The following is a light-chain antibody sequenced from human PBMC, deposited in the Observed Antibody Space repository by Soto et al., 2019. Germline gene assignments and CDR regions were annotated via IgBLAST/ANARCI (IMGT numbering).Light chain of an antibody. Sequence: EIVLTQSPGTLSLSPGERATLSCRASQSVTSTYLAWYQQKPGQAPRLLIYGASSRATGIPDRFSGRGSGTDFTLTISRLEPEDFAVYYCQQYRNSAFTLGPGTKVDIQ. V-gene: IGKV3-20*01. CDR2: GAS. CDR1: QSVTSTY. J-gene: IGKJ3*01. CDR3: QQYRNSAFT.